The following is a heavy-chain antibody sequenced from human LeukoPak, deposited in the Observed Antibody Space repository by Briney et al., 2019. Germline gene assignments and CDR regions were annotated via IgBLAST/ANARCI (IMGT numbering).Heavy chain of an antibody. V-gene: IGHV3-30*02. J-gene: IGHJ3*02. D-gene: IGHD3-16*01. CDR1: GFTFSSYA. CDR3: AKDWGRLGAFDI. CDR2: IRYDGSNK. Sequence: GGSLRLSCAASGFTFSSYAMSWVRQAPGKGLEWVAFIRYDGSNKYYADSVKGRFTISRDNSKNTLYLQMNSLRAEDTAVYYCAKDWGRLGAFDIWGQGTMVTVSS.